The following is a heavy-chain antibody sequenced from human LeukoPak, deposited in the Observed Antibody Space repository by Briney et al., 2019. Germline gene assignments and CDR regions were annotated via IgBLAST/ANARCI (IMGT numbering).Heavy chain of an antibody. CDR1: GGSISSTNW. CDR3: ARDGYDSSGYYCLFDY. J-gene: IGHJ4*02. CDR2: IYHSGNT. Sequence: KTSETLSLTCAVSGGSISSTNWWIWVRQPPGKGLEWIGEIYHSGNTNYNPSLKSRVTISVDKSKNQFSLKLSSVTAADTAVYYCARDGYDSSGYYCLFDYWGQGTLVTVSS. V-gene: IGHV4-4*02. D-gene: IGHD3-22*01.